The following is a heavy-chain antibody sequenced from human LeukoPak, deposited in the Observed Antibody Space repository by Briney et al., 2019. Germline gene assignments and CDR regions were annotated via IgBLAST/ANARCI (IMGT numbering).Heavy chain of an antibody. Sequence: GGSLRLSCAAYGFTFSSYGMHWVRQAPGKGVEWVAVIWYDGSNKYYADYVKGRFTISRDNSKNTLYLQMNSLRAEDTAVYYCAKDQLIAGYYYMDVWGKGTTVTVSS. D-gene: IGHD2-21*01. CDR2: IWYDGSNK. CDR3: AKDQLIAGYYYMDV. CDR1: GFTFSSYG. V-gene: IGHV3-33*06. J-gene: IGHJ6*03.